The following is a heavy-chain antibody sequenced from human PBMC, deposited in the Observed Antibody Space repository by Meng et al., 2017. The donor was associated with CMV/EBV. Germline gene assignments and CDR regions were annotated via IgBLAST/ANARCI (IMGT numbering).Heavy chain of an antibody. Sequence: SETLSLTCTVSGYSISSGYYWGWIRQPPGKGLEWIGSIYHSGSTYCNSSLKSRVTISVDTSKNQFSLKLSSVTAADTAVYYCAARGPDGAFDIWGQGTMVTVSS. CDR3: AARGPDGAFDI. V-gene: IGHV4-38-2*02. CDR2: IYHSGST. J-gene: IGHJ3*02. D-gene: IGHD1-14*01. CDR1: GYSISSGYY.